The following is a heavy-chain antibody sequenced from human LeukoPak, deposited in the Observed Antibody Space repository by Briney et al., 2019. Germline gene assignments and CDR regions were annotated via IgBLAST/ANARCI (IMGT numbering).Heavy chain of an antibody. J-gene: IGHJ4*02. D-gene: IGHD6-6*01. V-gene: IGHV3-9*01. CDR3: AKDATDSSSSPFDY. Sequence: PGGSLRLSCAASGFTFDDYAMHWVRQAPGKGLEWVSGISWNSGSIGYADSVKGRFTISRDNAKNSLYLQMSSLRAEDTALYYCAKDATDSSSSPFDYWGQGTLVTVSS. CDR1: GFTFDDYA. CDR2: ISWNSGSI.